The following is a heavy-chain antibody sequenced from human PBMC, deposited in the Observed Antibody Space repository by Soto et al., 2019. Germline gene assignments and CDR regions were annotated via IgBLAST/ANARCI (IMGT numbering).Heavy chain of an antibody. CDR3: AKDPYSSGWLDY. J-gene: IGHJ4*02. Sequence: GSLRLSCAASGFTFSSYAMSWVRQAPGKGLEWVSAISGSGGSTYYADSVKGRFTISRDNSKNTLYLQMNSLRAEDTAVYYCAKDPYSSGWLDYWGQGTLVTVSS. CDR1: GFTFSSYA. V-gene: IGHV3-23*01. CDR2: ISGSGGST. D-gene: IGHD6-19*01.